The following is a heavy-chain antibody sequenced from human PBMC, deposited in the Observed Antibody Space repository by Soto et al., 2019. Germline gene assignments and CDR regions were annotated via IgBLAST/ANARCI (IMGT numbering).Heavy chain of an antibody. CDR3: VRTAYYNGMDV. J-gene: IGHJ6*02. CDR1: GFTFSNYW. V-gene: IGHV3-74*01. CDR2: IKDDGSSI. D-gene: IGHD5-18*01. Sequence: EVQLVESGGGLVQPGGSLRLSCAASGFTFSNYWMHWVRQGPGKGLVWLSHIKDDGSSISYADSVKGRITIPRDNGKNTLYLEMHSLRADDTGVYYCVRTAYYNGMDVWGQGTTVTVSS.